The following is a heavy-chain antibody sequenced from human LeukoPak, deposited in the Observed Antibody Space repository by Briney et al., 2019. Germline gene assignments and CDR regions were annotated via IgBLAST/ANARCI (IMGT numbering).Heavy chain of an antibody. J-gene: IGHJ4*02. CDR2: ISSSSSAI. CDR1: EFPFSSYS. V-gene: IGHV3-48*04. CDR3: ARGDYPFLL. Sequence: PGGSLRLSCAASEFPFSSYSMNWVRQAPGKGLEWLSYISSSSSAIYYADPVKGRFTISRDNAKNSLYLQMNSLRAEDTAVYYCARGDYPFLLWGQGTLVTVSS. D-gene: IGHD4-17*01.